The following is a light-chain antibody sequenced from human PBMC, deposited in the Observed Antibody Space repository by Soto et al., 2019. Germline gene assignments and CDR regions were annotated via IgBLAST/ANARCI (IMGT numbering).Light chain of an antibody. V-gene: IGKV3-15*01. J-gene: IGKJ1*01. CDR1: QSVSSN. Sequence: EIVFTQSPSTLSLSPGERATLSCRASQSVSSNLAWYQQKPGQAPRLLIYGVSTRATDIPARFSGSGSGTEFTLTISSLQSEDFAVYYCQQYNNWPPTWTFGQGTKVDIK. CDR2: GVS. CDR3: QQYNNWPPTWT.